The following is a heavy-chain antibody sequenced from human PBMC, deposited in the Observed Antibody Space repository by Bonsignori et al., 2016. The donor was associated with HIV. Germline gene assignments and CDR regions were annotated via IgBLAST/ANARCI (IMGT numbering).Heavy chain of an antibody. CDR3: ARDMGATRYY. D-gene: IGHD2-2*01. CDR1: EDTSTRFY. CDR2: INPTSGST. Sequence: QVQLVQSGAEVKKPGASVKISCKASEDTSTRFYMHWVRQAPGQGLEWMGVINPTSGSTTYAQTFQGRVIMTRDTSTRTFYMELSRLKSEDTATYFCARDMGATRYYWGQGT. V-gene: IGHV1-46*01. J-gene: IGHJ4*02.